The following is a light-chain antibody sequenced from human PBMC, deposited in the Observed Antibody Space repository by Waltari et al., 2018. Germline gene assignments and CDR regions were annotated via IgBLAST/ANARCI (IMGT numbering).Light chain of an antibody. J-gene: IGLJ3*02. CDR2: DVS. CDR1: SSDGGAYDY. CDR3: SSYSSSSTPAVV. V-gene: IGLV2-14*03. Sequence: QSALNQPASVSGSPGQSITISCTGTSSDGGAYDYVSWYQQHPGKAPKLIIYDVSDRPSGVSDRFSGSKSVNPASLTISGLQAEDGGYYYCSSYSSSSTPAVVFGGGTKLTVL.